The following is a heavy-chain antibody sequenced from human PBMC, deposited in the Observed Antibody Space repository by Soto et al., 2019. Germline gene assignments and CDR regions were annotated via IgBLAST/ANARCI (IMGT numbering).Heavy chain of an antibody. J-gene: IGHJ6*02. CDR2: ISAYNGNT. D-gene: IGHD3-9*01. V-gene: IGHV1-18*01. CDR3: ARGGPLRYFDWSAYYYYGMDV. Sequence: ASVKVSCKASGYTFTSYGISWVRQAPGQGLEWMGWISAYNGNTNYAQKLQGRVTMTTDTSTSTAYMELRSLRSDDTAVYYCARGGPLRYFDWSAYYYYGMDVWGQGTTVTVSS. CDR1: GYTFTSYG.